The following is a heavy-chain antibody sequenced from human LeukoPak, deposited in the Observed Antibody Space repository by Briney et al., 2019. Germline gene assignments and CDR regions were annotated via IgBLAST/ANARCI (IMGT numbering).Heavy chain of an antibody. CDR2: INPKNGDT. CDR3: ARAGTDMLLDY. J-gene: IGHJ4*02. CDR1: GYTFTSYY. D-gene: IGHD5-18*01. Sequence: ASVKVSCKASGYTFTSYYLHWVRQAPGQGLEWMAWINPKNGDTNYAQKFQGRVSMTRDTSISTAYMELSRLTSDDTAVYYCARAGTDMLLDYWGQGTLVTVSS. V-gene: IGHV1-2*02.